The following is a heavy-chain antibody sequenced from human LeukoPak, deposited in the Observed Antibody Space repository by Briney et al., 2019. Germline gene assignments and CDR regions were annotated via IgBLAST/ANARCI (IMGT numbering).Heavy chain of an antibody. CDR3: ARAKPGGNWFDP. CDR1: GFTFRTYA. V-gene: IGHV3-23*01. Sequence: SGGSLRLSCAASGFTFRTYAMTWVRQAPGKGLEWVSSITGNGGSTYYADSVKGRFTISRDNANNTLYLQMNSLRAEDTALYYCARAKPGGNWFDPWGQGTLVTVSS. CDR2: ITGNGGST. J-gene: IGHJ5*02. D-gene: IGHD3-16*01.